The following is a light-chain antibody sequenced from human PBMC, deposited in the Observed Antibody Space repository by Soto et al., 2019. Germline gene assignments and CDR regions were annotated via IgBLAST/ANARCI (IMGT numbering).Light chain of an antibody. J-gene: IGKJ5*01. CDR2: DAS. CDR3: QQYHTSSIT. Sequence: DIQSSQSPSSLSPSVGDTVTITSRTSQRISSCLAWYQQKPGKAPQCLLYDASTLESGVTLRFSGSGSGTEFTLTISSLQPDDFATDYCQQYHTSSITFGQGTRLEIK. CDR1: QRISSC. V-gene: IGKV1-5*01.